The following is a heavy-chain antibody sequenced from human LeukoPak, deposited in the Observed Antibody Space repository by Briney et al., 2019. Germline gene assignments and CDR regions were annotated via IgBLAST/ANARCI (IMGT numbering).Heavy chain of an antibody. CDR3: AKGPTYYYDSSGYFDY. J-gene: IGHJ4*02. V-gene: IGHV3-23*01. CDR2: ISGSGGST. Sequence: GGSLRLSCAASGFTFSSYAMSWVRQAPGKGLEWTSAISGSGGSTYYADSVKGRFTISRDNSKNTLYLQMNSLRAEDTAVYYCAKGPTYYYDSSGYFDYWGQGTLVTVSS. D-gene: IGHD3-22*01. CDR1: GFTFSSYA.